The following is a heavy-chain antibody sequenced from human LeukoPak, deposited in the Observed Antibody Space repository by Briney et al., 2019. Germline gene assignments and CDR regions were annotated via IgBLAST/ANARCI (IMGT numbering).Heavy chain of an antibody. CDR2: IIPILGIA. J-gene: IGHJ4*02. Sequence: ASAKVSCKASGGTFSSYAISWVRQAPGQGLEWMGRIIPILGIANYAQKFQGRVTITADKSTSTAYMELSSLRSEDTAVYYCARGLGGYHDKKYYFDYWGQGTLVTVSS. CDR3: ARGLGGYHDKKYYFDY. D-gene: IGHD3-22*01. V-gene: IGHV1-69*04. CDR1: GGTFSSYA.